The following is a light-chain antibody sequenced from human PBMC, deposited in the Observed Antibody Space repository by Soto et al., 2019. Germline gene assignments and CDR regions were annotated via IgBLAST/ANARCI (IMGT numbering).Light chain of an antibody. CDR1: QSVSNN. CDR3: HHYNSWPYT. Sequence: EVVLTQSPGTLSLSPGERATLSCRASQSVSNNYLAWYQQKPGQAPRLLIYGASTRATGFPARFSGSGSGTEFTLTISSLQSEDFAVYYCHHYNSWPYTFGQGTK. J-gene: IGKJ2*01. V-gene: IGKV3-15*01. CDR2: GAS.